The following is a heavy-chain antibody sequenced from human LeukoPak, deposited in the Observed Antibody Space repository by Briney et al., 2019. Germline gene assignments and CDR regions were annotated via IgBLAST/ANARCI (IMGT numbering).Heavy chain of an antibody. V-gene: IGHV4-34*01. D-gene: IGHD1-26*01. CDR3: ARDGGRDSGSYYEDC. Sequence: SEPLSLTCAVCGGSFSGYYWSWIRQPPGKGLEWVGEINHSGSTNYNPSLKSRVTMSVDTSKNQFSLKLSSVTAADTAVYYCARDGGRDSGSYYEDCWGQGTLVTVSS. CDR1: GGSFSGYY. CDR2: INHSGST. J-gene: IGHJ4*02.